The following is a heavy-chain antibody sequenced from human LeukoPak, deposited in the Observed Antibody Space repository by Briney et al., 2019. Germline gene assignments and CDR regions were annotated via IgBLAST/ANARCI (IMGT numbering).Heavy chain of an antibody. CDR2: IYSSGST. Sequence: SETLSLICSVSGVSISSGSNYWGWIRQPPGKTLEWNGSIYSSGSTYYNPFLKSRVTISVDTSKKQFSQKQNSVTAADTAVYYCARNAQTALFHFWGQGTLVTVSS. J-gene: IGHJ4*02. D-gene: IGHD2-21*02. CDR3: ARNAQTALFHF. CDR1: GVSISSGSNY. V-gene: IGHV4-39*01.